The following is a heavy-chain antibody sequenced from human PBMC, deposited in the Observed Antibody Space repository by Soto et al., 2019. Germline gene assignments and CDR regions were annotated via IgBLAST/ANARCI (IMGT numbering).Heavy chain of an antibody. Sequence: GGSLRLSCAASGFTFSDHYMDWVRQAPGKGLEWVGRTRNKANSYTTEYAASVKGRFTISRDDSKNSLYLQMNSLKTEDTAVYYCARVLTSSGGYYFDHWGQGTLVTVSS. CDR2: TRNKANSYTT. CDR3: ARVLTSSGGYYFDH. V-gene: IGHV3-72*01. D-gene: IGHD3-16*01. CDR1: GFTFSDHY. J-gene: IGHJ4*02.